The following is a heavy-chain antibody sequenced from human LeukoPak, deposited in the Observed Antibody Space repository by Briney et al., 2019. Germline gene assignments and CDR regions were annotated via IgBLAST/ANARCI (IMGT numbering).Heavy chain of an antibody. CDR3: AKVSGDGVDY. J-gene: IGHJ4*02. CDR2: ISSGGDT. D-gene: IGHD5-24*01. CDR1: GVTVSSNY. Sequence: GGSLRLSCAASGVTVSSNYMSWLRQAPGQGLEWVSVISSGGDTYYADSVKGRFTISRDSSKSTLYLQMNSLRAEDTAVYYCAKVSGDGVDYWGQGTLVTVSS. V-gene: IGHV3-53*01.